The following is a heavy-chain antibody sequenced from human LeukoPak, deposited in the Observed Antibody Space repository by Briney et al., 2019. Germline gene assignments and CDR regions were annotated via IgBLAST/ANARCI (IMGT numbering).Heavy chain of an antibody. CDR3: ASGESYYYGSGSG. V-gene: IGHV3-30*03. Sequence: PGGSLRLSCAASGFTFSSYGMHWVRQAPGKGLEWVAVISYDGSNKYYADSVKGRFTISRDNSKNTLYLQMNSLRAEDTAVYYCASGESYYYGSGSGWGQGTLVAVSS. D-gene: IGHD3-10*01. CDR1: GFTFSSYG. CDR2: ISYDGSNK. J-gene: IGHJ4*02.